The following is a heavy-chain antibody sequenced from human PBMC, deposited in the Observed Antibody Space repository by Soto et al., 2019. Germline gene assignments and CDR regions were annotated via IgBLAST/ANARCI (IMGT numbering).Heavy chain of an antibody. D-gene: IGHD6-19*01. CDR3: ARYFRGSGRYFFDY. CDR2: INQDGGGT. Sequence: EVQLVESGGALVQPGGSLRLSCVASGSTFSSSFMGWVRQAPGKGLEWVANINQDGGGTYYVDSVEGRFTISRDNAKDSLYLQMNSLRGEDTAVYYCARYFRGSGRYFFDYWGQGTLVTVSS. CDR1: GSTFSSSF. J-gene: IGHJ4*02. V-gene: IGHV3-7*03.